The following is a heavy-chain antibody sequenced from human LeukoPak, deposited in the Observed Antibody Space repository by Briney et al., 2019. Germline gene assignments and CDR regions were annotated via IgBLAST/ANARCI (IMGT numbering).Heavy chain of an antibody. CDR1: GFTFRSHA. D-gene: IGHD3-22*01. Sequence: AGGSLRLSCVASGFTFRSHAMAWVRQAPGKGLEWVSGISGSGGNTYYADSVKGRFTISRDNSKNTLYLQMNSLSAEDTAVYYCAVEKSDSPDYWGQGTLVTVSS. CDR2: ISGSGGNT. J-gene: IGHJ4*02. V-gene: IGHV3-23*01. CDR3: AVEKSDSPDY.